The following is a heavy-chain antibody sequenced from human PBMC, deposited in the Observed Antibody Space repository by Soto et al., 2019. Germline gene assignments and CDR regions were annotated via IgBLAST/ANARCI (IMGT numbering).Heavy chain of an antibody. CDR1: GLRFGSYA. CDR2: LSGSSNNP. V-gene: IGHV3-23*01. Sequence: PGGSLRLSCVVSGLRFGSYAVSWVRQAPGKGLEWVSGLSGSSNNPYYTESVKGRFTIYRDDSKKTVYLQMNYLRAEDTALYYCARMVSDGVAGAFEIWGQGTVVTVSS. J-gene: IGHJ3*02. CDR3: ARMVSDGVAGAFEI. D-gene: IGHD2-8*01.